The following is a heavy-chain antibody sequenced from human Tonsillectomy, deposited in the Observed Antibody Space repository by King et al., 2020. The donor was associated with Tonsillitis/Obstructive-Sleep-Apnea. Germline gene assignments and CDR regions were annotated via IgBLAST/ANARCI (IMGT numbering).Heavy chain of an antibody. Sequence: VQLVESGGGLIQPGGSLRLSCAASGFSVSINYMSWVRQAPGKGLEWVAVIDGGGNTHYADSVKGRFTISRDNSNNTLYLQMNNLRSEDTGVYYCARGEPYYSWGQGTLVPVSS. V-gene: IGHV3-53*01. J-gene: IGHJ1*01. CDR2: IDGGGNT. D-gene: IGHD3-10*01. CDR1: GFSVSINY. CDR3: ARGEPYYS.